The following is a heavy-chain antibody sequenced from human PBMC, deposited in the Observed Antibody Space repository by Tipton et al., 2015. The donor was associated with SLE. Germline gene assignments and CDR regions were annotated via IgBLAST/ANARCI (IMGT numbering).Heavy chain of an antibody. CDR2: IYYSGST. D-gene: IGHD2-2*01. CDR3: ARAAMSHAFDI. Sequence: TLSLTCAVYGGSFSGYYWSWIRQPPGKGLEWIGSIYYSGSTYYNPSLKSRVTISVDTSKNQFSLKLSSVTAADTAVYYCARAAMSHAFDIWGQGTMVTVSS. CDR1: GGSFSGYY. J-gene: IGHJ3*02. V-gene: IGHV4-34*01.